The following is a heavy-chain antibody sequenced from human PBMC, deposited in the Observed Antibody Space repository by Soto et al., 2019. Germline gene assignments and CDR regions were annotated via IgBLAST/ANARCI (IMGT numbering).Heavy chain of an antibody. Sequence: PGGSLRLSCTASGFTFSSYAMSWVRQAPGKGLEWVSAISGSGGSTYYADSVKGRFTISRDNSKNTLYLQMNSLRAEDTAVYYCAKDPTPNTDNWFDPWGQGTLVTVSS. V-gene: IGHV3-23*01. CDR3: AKDPTPNTDNWFDP. CDR1: GFTFSSYA. CDR2: ISGSGGST. J-gene: IGHJ5*02.